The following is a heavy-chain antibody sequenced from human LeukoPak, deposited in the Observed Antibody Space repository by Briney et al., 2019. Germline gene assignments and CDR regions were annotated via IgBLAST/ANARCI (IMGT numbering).Heavy chain of an antibody. CDR3: AREQGGGRYLPPDAFDI. J-gene: IGHJ3*02. Sequence: GGSLRLSCAASGFTFSSYSMNWVRQPPGKGLEWVSSISSSSSYIYYADSVKGRFTISRDNAKNSLYLQMNSLRAEDTAVYYCAREQGGGRYLPPDAFDIWGQGTMVTVSS. D-gene: IGHD6-19*01. CDR1: GFTFSSYS. V-gene: IGHV3-21*01. CDR2: ISSSSSYI.